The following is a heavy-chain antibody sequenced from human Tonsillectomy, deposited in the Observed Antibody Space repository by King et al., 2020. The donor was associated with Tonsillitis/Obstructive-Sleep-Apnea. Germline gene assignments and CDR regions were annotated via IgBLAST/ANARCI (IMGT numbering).Heavy chain of an antibody. CDR1: GGTISSYY. Sequence: QLQESGPGLVKPSETLSLTCNVSGGTISSYYWSWVRQPPGKGLEWIGYMYYSGPTDYNPSLKSRVTMSIDTSKNQFSLRLTSVTAADTAVYYCARGGRWYYDGSGPSPFANWGQGALVIVST. J-gene: IGHJ4*02. CDR2: MYYSGPT. V-gene: IGHV4-59*01. CDR3: ARGGRWYYDGSGPSPFAN. D-gene: IGHD3-22*01.